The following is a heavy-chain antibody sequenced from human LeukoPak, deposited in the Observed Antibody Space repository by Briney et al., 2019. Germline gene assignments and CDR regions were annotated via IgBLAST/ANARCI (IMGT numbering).Heavy chain of an antibody. Sequence: EASVKVSCKASGNTFSRYDITWVRQATGQGLEWMGWMSPNSGNTGYAATFQGRVTMTRNTSISTAYMELSRLRSDDTAVYYCGTIRTGGEVSFWGQGTLVTVSS. V-gene: IGHV1-8*01. J-gene: IGHJ4*02. CDR1: GNTFSRYD. CDR2: MSPNSGNT. D-gene: IGHD2-21*01. CDR3: GTIRTGGEVSF.